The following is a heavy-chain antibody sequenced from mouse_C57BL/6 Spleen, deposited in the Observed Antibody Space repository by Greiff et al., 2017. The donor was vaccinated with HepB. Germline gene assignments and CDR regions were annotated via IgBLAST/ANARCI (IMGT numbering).Heavy chain of an antibody. CDR2: INPNNGGT. CDR1: GYTFTDYY. Sequence: VQLQQSGPELVKPGASVKISCKASGYTFTDYYMNWVKQSHGKSLEWIGDINPNNGGTSYNQKFKGKATLTVDKSSSTAYMALRSLTSEDSAVYYCARERLDYAMDYWGKGTSVTVSS. D-gene: IGHD4-1*01. V-gene: IGHV1-26*01. J-gene: IGHJ4*01. CDR3: ARERLDYAMDY.